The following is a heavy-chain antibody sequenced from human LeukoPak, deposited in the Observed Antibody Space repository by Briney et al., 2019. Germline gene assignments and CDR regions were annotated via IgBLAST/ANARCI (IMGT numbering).Heavy chain of an antibody. V-gene: IGHV4-34*01. CDR3: ARHSGLLWVGTKGCFDY. D-gene: IGHD3-10*01. CDR1: GGSFSGYY. J-gene: IGHJ4*02. Sequence: PSETLSLTCAVYGGSFSGYYWSWIRQPPGKGLEWIGEINHSGSTNYNPSLKSRVTISVDTSKNQFSLKLSSVTAADTAVYYCARHSGLLWVGTKGCFDYWGQGTLVTVSS. CDR2: INHSGST.